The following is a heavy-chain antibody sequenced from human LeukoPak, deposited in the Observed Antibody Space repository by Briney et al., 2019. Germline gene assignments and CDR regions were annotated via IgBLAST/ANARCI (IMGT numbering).Heavy chain of an antibody. CDR3: ASSITMVRENWFDP. D-gene: IGHD3-10*01. Sequence: SVKVSCKASGYTFTGYYMHWVRQAPGQGLEWMGGIIPIFGTANYAQKFQGRVTITADKSTSTAYMELSSLRSEDTAVYYCASSITMVRENWFDPWGQGTLVTVSS. V-gene: IGHV1-69*06. CDR1: GYTFTGYY. J-gene: IGHJ5*02. CDR2: IIPIFGTA.